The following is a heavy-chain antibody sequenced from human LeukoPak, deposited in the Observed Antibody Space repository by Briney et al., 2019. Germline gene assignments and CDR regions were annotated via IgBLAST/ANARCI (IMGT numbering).Heavy chain of an antibody. J-gene: IGHJ6*03. CDR2: IYKNGGT. CDR3: ARHGVYAYYYYMDV. V-gene: IGHV4-59*05. D-gene: IGHD2/OR15-2a*01. Sequence: SETLSLTCTVSGDSITGYYWGWIRQPPGKGLEWIGRIYKNGGTYHNPSLNSRVTISLDTSKNQFSLRLSSVTAADTAVYYCARHGVYAYYYYMDVWGKGTTVTISS. CDR1: GDSITGYY.